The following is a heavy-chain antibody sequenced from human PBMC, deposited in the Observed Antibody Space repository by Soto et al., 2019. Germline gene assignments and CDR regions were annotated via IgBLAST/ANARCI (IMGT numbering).Heavy chain of an antibody. D-gene: IGHD2-2*02. CDR1: GFTFSSYA. CDR2: ISGSGGST. J-gene: IGHJ4*02. CDR3: ARGGVGRYCSSSSCYTWVFDY. V-gene: IGHV3-23*01. Sequence: PGGSLRLSCAASGFTFSSYAMSWVRQAPGKGLEWVSAISGSGGSTYYAGSVKGRFTISRDNAKNTLSLQMNSLRADDTAVYYCARGGVGRYCSSSSCYTWVFDYWGQGTLVTVSS.